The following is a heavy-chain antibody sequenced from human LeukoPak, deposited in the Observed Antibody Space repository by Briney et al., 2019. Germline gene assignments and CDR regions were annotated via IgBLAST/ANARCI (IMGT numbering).Heavy chain of an antibody. CDR1: GGSISGSSYY. D-gene: IGHD3-10*01. J-gene: IGHJ4*02. CDR3: ARHYGP. CDR2: IYYSGST. Sequence: PSVTLSLTCTVSGGSISGSSYYWGWIRQPPGKGLEWIGSIYYSGSTYYNPSLKSRVTISVDTSKNQFSLKLNSVTATDTVVYYCARHYGPWGQGTLVTVSS. V-gene: IGHV4-39*01.